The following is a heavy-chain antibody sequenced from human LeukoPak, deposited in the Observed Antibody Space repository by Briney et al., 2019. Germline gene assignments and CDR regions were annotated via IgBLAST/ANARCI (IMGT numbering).Heavy chain of an antibody. CDR1: GFTFGSYS. CDR2: ISSSSSYI. D-gene: IGHD3-3*01. V-gene: IGHV3-21*01. Sequence: GGSLRLSCAASGFTFGSYSMNWVRQAPGKGLEWVSSISSSSSYIYYADSVKGRFTISRDNAKNSLYLQMNSLRAEDTAVYYCARDFKERSVTIFGVATLYWGQGTLVTVSS. J-gene: IGHJ4*02. CDR3: ARDFKERSVTIFGVATLY.